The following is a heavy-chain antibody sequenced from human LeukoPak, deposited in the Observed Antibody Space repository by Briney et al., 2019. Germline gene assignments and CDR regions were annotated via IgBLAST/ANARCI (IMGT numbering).Heavy chain of an antibody. CDR1: GFTFDDYA. D-gene: IGHD3-3*01. CDR2: ISWNSGSI. J-gene: IGHJ4*02. V-gene: IGHV3-9*01. Sequence: GGSLRLSCAASGFTFDDYAMHWVRQAPGKGLEWVSGISWNSGSIGYADSVKGRFTISRDNAKNSLYLQMNSLRAEDTALYYCAKDNSAIFGVVTIFDYWGQGTLVTVSS. CDR3: AKDNSAIFGVVTIFDY.